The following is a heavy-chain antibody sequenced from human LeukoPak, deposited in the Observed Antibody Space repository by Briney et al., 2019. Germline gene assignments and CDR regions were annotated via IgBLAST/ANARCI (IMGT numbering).Heavy chain of an antibody. CDR2: IGTAGDT. D-gene: IGHD4-17*01. J-gene: IGHJ4*02. V-gene: IGHV3-13*04. CDR1: GFTFSRYV. CDR3: TRGGFHGDHFPTDY. Sequence: PGGSLRLSCSASGFTFSRYVMHWVRQATGKGLEWVAAIGTAGDTYFSGSVKGRFTISSENAKNSLYLQMNSLRAGDTAIYFCTRGGFHGDHFPTDYWGQGTLVVVSS.